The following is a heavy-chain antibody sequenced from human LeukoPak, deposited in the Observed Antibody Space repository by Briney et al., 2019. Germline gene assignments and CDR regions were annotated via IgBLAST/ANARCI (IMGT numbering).Heavy chain of an antibody. V-gene: IGHV3-30*04. J-gene: IGHJ5*02. Sequence: GGSLRLSCAASGFTFSSYTMHWVRQAPGKGLEWVAVISYDGSNKYYADSVKGRFTISRDNSKNTLYLQMNSLRAEDTAVYYCARDGYNYWFDPWGQGTLVTVSS. CDR3: ARDGYNYWFDP. CDR2: ISYDGSNK. D-gene: IGHD5-24*01. CDR1: GFTFSSYT.